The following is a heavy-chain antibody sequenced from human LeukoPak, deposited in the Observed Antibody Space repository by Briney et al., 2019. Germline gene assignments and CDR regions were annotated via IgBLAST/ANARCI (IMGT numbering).Heavy chain of an antibody. CDR3: ASDRNYGLDY. Sequence: GGSLRLSCAASGFTFSSYTVNWVRQAPGKGLEWVSYITGSSSTIYYADSVKGRFTISRDNAKNSLYLQMSSLRAEDTAVYYCASDRNYGLDYWGQGTLVTVSS. D-gene: IGHD3-10*01. CDR1: GFTFSSYT. V-gene: IGHV3-48*04. J-gene: IGHJ4*02. CDR2: ITGSSSTI.